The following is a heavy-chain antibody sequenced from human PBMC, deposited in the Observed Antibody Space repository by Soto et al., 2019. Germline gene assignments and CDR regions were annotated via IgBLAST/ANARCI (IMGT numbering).Heavy chain of an antibody. J-gene: IGHJ4*02. D-gene: IGHD1-26*01. V-gene: IGHV4-30-2*05. CDR1: GGSISSGGYS. CDR2: IYHRGST. Sequence: SETLSLTFAVSGGSISSGGYSWRWIRQPPGKGLEWIGYIYHRGSTYYNPPLKSRVTISVVTSKSVFSLKLRSGMAAATAVYYCAGIYSGSPGGTLRYWGQGTLVDVSS. CDR3: AGIYSGSPGGTLRY.